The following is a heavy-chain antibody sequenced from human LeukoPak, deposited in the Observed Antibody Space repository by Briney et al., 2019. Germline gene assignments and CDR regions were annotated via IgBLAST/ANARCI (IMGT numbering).Heavy chain of an antibody. J-gene: IGHJ4*02. CDR3: ARGPPGSDSSGYYYFYFDY. Sequence: ASVKVSCKASGYTFTSYAMHWVRQAPGQRLEWMGWINAGNGNTKYSQEFQGRVTITRDTSASTAYMELSSLRSEDMAVYYCARGPPGSDSSGYYYFYFDYWGQGTLVTVSS. CDR1: GYTFTSYA. CDR2: INAGNGNT. V-gene: IGHV1-3*03. D-gene: IGHD3-22*01.